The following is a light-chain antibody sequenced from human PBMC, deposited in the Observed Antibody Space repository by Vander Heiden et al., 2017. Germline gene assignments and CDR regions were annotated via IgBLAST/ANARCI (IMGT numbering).Light chain of an antibody. CDR2: AAS. CDR1: QSISSY. V-gene: IGKV1-39*01. J-gene: IGKJ4*01. Sequence: DIQMTQSPSSLSASVGDRVTITCRASQSISSYLNWYQQKPGKAPKLLIYAASSLQSVVKSRFSGSGHATDVTLTISSRQPEDFAAYYCQQRCSTPPGHTFGGGTKVEIK. CDR3: QQRCSTPPGHT.